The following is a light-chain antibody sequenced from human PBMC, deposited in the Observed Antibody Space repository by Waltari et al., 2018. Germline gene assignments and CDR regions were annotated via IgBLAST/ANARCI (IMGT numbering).Light chain of an antibody. J-gene: IGKJ1*01. V-gene: IGKV3-20*01. CDR1: QSVGRT. CDR3: QHYVRLPAT. Sequence: EIVLTQSPGTLSLSPGERATLSCRASQSVGRTLAWYQQKPGQAPRLLIYAASNMATGIPDRFSGSGSGTDFSLTISRLEPEDFAVYYCQHYVRLPATFGQGTKVAIK. CDR2: AAS.